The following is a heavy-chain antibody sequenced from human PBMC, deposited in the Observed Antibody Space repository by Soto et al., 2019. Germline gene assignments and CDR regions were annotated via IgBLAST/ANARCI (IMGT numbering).Heavy chain of an antibody. CDR1: GGTFSSYT. Sequence: QVQLVQSGAEVKKPGSSVKVSCKASGGTFSSYTISWVRQAPGQGLEWMGRIITILGIANYAQKFQGRVTITADKSTSTAYMELSSLRSEDTAVYYCARSDIVVVPAAINYYYYGMDVWGQGTTVTVSS. D-gene: IGHD2-2*02. J-gene: IGHJ6*02. CDR3: ARSDIVVVPAAINYYYYGMDV. CDR2: IITILGIA. V-gene: IGHV1-69*02.